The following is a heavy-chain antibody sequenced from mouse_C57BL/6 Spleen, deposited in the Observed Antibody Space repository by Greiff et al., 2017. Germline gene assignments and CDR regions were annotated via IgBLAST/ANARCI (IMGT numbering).Heavy chain of an antibody. Sequence: QVQLQQPGAELVRPGSSVKLSCKASGYTFTSYWMDWVKQRPGQGLEWIGNIYPSASATHYTQKFKDKATLTGDKTSSTAYMQLSSLTSEDSAVVYCARSIRAHYCYYWGQGTTLTVSS. D-gene: IGHD3-3*01. CDR2: IYPSASAT. CDR1: GYTFTSYW. CDR3: ARSIRAHYCYY. V-gene: IGHV1-61*01. J-gene: IGHJ2*01.